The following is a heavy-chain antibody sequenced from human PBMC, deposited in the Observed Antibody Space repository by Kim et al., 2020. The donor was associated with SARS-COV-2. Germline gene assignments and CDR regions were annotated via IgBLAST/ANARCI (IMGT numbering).Heavy chain of an antibody. J-gene: IGHJ4*02. Sequence: YYPPSLKSRVTISVETSKTQFSLKLSSVTAADTAVYYCARHTEKGEMVDYWGQGTLVTVSS. D-gene: IGHD3-16*01. CDR3: ARHTEKGEMVDY. V-gene: IGHV4-39*01.